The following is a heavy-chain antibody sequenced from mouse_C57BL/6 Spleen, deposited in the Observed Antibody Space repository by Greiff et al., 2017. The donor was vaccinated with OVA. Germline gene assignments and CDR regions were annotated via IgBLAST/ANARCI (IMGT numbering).Heavy chain of an antibody. CDR3: ARSGVMWFAY. Sequence: QVQLKQPGAELVKPGASVKLSCKASGYTFTSYWMQWVKQRPGQGLEWIGEIDPSDSYTNYNQKFKGKATLTVDTSSSTAYMQLSSLTSEDSAVYYCARSGVMWFAYWGQGTLVTVSA. J-gene: IGHJ3*01. V-gene: IGHV1-50*01. CDR2: IDPSDSYT. CDR1: GYTFTSYW. D-gene: IGHD2-1*01.